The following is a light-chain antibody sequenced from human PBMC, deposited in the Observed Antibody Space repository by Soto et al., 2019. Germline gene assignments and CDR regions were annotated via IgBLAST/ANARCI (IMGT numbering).Light chain of an antibody. CDR3: QSYDSSLGFV. CDR2: GNV. Sequence: QSVLTQPPSVSGAPGQRFTFSCIGSSSNIGADHDVHWYQQLPGTAPKLLIYGNVNRPSGVPDRFSGSKSGASAALAITGLQAEDDADYYCQSYDSSLGFVFGTRTKVTVL. V-gene: IGLV1-40*01. CDR1: SSNIGADHD. J-gene: IGLJ1*01.